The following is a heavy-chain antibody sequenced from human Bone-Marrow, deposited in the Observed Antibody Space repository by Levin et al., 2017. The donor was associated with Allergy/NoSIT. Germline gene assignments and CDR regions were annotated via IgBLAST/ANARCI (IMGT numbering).Heavy chain of an antibody. V-gene: IGHV3-7*01. J-gene: IGHJ6*02. CDR2: IQPDGSEK. CDR3: ARVGGGADV. CDR1: GFTFSQYW. D-gene: IGHD4-23*01. Sequence: PGGSLRLSCAASGFTFSQYWMNWVRQAPGKGLEWVANIQPDGSEKLYVDSVKGRFAISRDNAKNSLSLQMNNLRPEDTAVYYCARVGGGADVWGQGTTVTVSS.